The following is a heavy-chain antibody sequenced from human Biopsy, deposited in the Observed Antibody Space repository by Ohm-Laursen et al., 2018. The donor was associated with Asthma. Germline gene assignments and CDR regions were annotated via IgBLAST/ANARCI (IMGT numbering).Heavy chain of an antibody. CDR2: LYHSGTT. CDR1: GVSVGTRGYS. CDR3: ARIYDYWSGHYGFDP. Sequence: SQTLSLTCAVPGVSVGTRGYSWTWIRQTPGRGLEWIGYLYHSGTTYYNPSLRSRVAILEDKSRNQFSLNLKSVTAADTAVYYCARIYDYWSGHYGFDPWGQGTLVTVPS. V-gene: IGHV4-30-2*01. J-gene: IGHJ5*02. D-gene: IGHD3-3*01.